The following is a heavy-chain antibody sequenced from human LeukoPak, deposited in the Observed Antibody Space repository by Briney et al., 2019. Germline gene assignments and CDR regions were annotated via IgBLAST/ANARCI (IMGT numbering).Heavy chain of an antibody. CDR2: ITAIDGRT. J-gene: IGHJ4*02. CDR1: GFTFSSTT. D-gene: IGHD2-15*01. CDR3: TKDRRGPAAGAWYFDS. Sequence: GGSLRLSCVASGFTFSSTTMGWVRQAPGRGLEWVSSITAIDGRTYYADSVRGRFTISRDNSKNTVYLQLNSLRAGDTAIYYCTKDRRGPAAGAWYFDSWGQGTLVTVSS. V-gene: IGHV3-23*01.